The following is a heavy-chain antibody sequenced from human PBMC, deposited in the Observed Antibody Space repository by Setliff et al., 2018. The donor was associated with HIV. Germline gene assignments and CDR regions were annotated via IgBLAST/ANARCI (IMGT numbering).Heavy chain of an antibody. J-gene: IGHJ4*02. V-gene: IGHV1-18*01. CDR1: GYTFTRNA. D-gene: IGHD6-19*01. CDR3: ARDFSAMAVAGSGGALVY. Sequence: GASVKVSCKASGYTFTRNAMNWVRQAPGQGLEWMGWISGHTGDTRYAQKVQDRVTLTTDTATSTAYMELRGLTSDDTALYYCARDFSAMAVAGSGGALVYWGQGTLVTVSS. CDR2: ISGHTGDT.